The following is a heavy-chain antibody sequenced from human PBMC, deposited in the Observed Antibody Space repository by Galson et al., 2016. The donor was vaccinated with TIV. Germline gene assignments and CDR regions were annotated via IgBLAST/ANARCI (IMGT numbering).Heavy chain of an antibody. D-gene: IGHD6-19*01. CDR3: ATLSSGWPNYFDN. CDR1: GYRFSDYW. V-gene: IGHV5-51*01. J-gene: IGHJ4*02. CDR2: IYPGASDT. Sequence: QSGAEVTKPGESLKISCRGSGYRFSDYWIGWVRQTPEEGLEWMGVIYPGASDTKYSPSFQGQVTISADESINTAYLQWNRLKASDTAIYFCATLSSGWPNYFDNWGQGTQVIGSS.